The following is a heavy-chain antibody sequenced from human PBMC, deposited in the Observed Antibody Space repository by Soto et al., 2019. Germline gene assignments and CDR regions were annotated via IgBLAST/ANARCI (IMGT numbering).Heavy chain of an antibody. V-gene: IGHV3-48*02. CDR1: GFPFRSYS. Sequence: GGSLRLSCTATGFPFRSYSMNWVRQAPGKGLEWVSYVGSRNSETSYADSVKGRFTISRDNAKNSLYLQMDSLRDEDTAVYYCXRIRITMVVVAPRAFDVWGQGTMVTVSS. J-gene: IGHJ3*01. CDR2: VGSRNSET. CDR3: XRIRITMVVVAPRAFDV. D-gene: IGHD3-22*01.